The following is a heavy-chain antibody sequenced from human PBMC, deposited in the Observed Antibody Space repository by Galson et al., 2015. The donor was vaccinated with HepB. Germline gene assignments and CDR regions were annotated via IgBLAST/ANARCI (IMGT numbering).Heavy chain of an antibody. Sequence: ETLSLTCTVSGGSISSYYWSWIRQPPGKGLEWIGYIYYGGSTNYNPSLKSRVTISVDTSKNQFSLKLSSVTAADTAVYYCARLDGRGDYIFDQWGQGTLVTVSS. CDR1: GGSISSYY. CDR2: IYYGGST. J-gene: IGHJ4*02. V-gene: IGHV4-59*08. D-gene: IGHD4-17*01. CDR3: ARLDGRGDYIFDQ.